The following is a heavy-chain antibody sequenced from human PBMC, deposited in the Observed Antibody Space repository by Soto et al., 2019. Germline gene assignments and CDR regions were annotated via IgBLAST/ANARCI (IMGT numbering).Heavy chain of an antibody. CDR2: INTDTGGT. Sequence: VKVSCKASGYRFTAYYMHWLRQAPGQGPEWMGWINTDTGGTDYAQKFQGRVTMTRDTSISTAYMELSGLRSDDTAVYYCARDPIGGGAPYYADYWGQGTLVTVSS. CDR3: ARDPIGGGAPYYADY. J-gene: IGHJ4*02. D-gene: IGHD3-16*01. V-gene: IGHV1-2*02. CDR1: GYRFTAYY.